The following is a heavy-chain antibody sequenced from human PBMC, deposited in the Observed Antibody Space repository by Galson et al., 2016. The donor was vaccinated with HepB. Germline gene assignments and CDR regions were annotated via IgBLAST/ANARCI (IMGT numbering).Heavy chain of an antibody. V-gene: IGHV3-9*01. CDR1: GFTFDDYG. J-gene: IGHJ6*02. CDR3: AKDKWIEPSGGMDV. CDR2: ISWDSGKI. D-gene: IGHD5-18*01. Sequence: SLRLSCAASGFTFDDYGMSWVRQVPGKGLEWVSGISWDSGKIGYADSGKGRFTISRDNAKNSLFLQMKSLRVEDTALYYCAKDKWIEPSGGMDVWGQGITVTVSS.